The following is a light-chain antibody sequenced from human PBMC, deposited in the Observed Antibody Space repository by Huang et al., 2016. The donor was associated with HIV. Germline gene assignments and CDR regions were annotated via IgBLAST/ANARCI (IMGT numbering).Light chain of an antibody. Sequence: EIVLTQSPATLSVSPGGSTTLSCRTSQTIYTNLAWYQLKPGQAPRLLIYGASNRATGSPARFSGSGSGTEFTLTISSLQSEDFAVYYCQQYNNWPPMYTFGQGTKLEIK. CDR3: QQYNNWPPMYT. V-gene: IGKV3-15*01. CDR1: QTIYTN. CDR2: GAS. J-gene: IGKJ2*01.